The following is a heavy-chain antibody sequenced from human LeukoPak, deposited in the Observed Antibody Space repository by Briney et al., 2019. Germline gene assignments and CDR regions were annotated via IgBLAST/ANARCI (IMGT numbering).Heavy chain of an antibody. CDR1: RYTFTSYD. D-gene: IGHD1-14*01. V-gene: IGHV1-8*01. CDR2: MNPNSGNT. Sequence: ASVKVSCQASRYTFTSYDINWVRQATVQGPEWMGWMNPNSGNTGYAQKIQGGVTMTRNTSISTAYMELSSLRSEDTAVYYCARGHPDGAFDIWGQGTMVTVSS. CDR3: ARGHPDGAFDI. J-gene: IGHJ3*02.